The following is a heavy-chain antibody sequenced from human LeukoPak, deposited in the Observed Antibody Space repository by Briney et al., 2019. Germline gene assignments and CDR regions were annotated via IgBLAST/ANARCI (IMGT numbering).Heavy chain of an antibody. CDR1: GFTVSSNN. Sequence: GGSLRLSCAASGFTVSSNNMSWVRQAPGEGLEWVSVIYSGGSTYYADSVKGRFTISRDNSKNTLYLQMNSLRAEDTAVYYCARESYYGSGSYLDYWGQGTLVTVSS. V-gene: IGHV3-53*01. J-gene: IGHJ4*02. D-gene: IGHD3-10*01. CDR3: ARESYYGSGSYLDY. CDR2: IYSGGST.